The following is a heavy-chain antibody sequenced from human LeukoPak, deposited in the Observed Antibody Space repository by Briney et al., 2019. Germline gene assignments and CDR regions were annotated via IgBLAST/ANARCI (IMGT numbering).Heavy chain of an antibody. D-gene: IGHD3-10*01. CDR1: GGSFSGYY. CDR3: ASVRPLGPNAETYYYGSGSYYRYYYYGMDV. J-gene: IGHJ6*02. CDR2: INDSGST. V-gene: IGHV4-34*01. Sequence: SETLSLTCAVYGGSFSGYYWSWIRQPPGKGLEWIGGINDSGSTNYNPSLKSRVTISVDTSKNQFSLKLSSVTAADTAVYYCASVRPLGPNAETYYYGSGSYYRYYYYGMDVWGQGTTVTVSS.